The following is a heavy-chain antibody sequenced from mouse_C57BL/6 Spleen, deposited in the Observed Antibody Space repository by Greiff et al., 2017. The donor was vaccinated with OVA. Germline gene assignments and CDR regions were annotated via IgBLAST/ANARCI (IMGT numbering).Heavy chain of an antibody. CDR2: ISYSGST. CDR1: GYSITSGYD. Sequence: EVQLQESGPGMVKPSQSLSLTCTVTGYSITSGYDWHWIRHFPGNKLEWMGYISYSGSTNYNPSLKSRISITHDTSKNHFFLKLNSVTTEDTATYYCARGGYYYGSSFDYWGQGTTLTVSS. D-gene: IGHD1-1*01. J-gene: IGHJ2*01. V-gene: IGHV3-1*01. CDR3: ARGGYYYGSSFDY.